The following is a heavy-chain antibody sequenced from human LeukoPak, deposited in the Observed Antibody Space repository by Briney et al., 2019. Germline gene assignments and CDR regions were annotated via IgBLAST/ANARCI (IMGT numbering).Heavy chain of an antibody. J-gene: IGHJ1*01. CDR1: GFNFDDSA. CDR2: ISWNSVTI. V-gene: IGHV3-9*01. Sequence: GGSLRLSCAASGFNFDDSAIHWVRQAPGKCLEWVSGISWNSVTIAYADSVKGRFTISRDNGKNSLYLQMNSLRADDTALYYCAEAVGYCTNGVCYKYFHHWGQGTLVTVSS. CDR3: AEAVGYCTNGVCYKYFHH. D-gene: IGHD2-8*01.